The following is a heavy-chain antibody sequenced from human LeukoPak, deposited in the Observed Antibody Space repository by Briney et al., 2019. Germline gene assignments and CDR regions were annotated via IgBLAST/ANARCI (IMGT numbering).Heavy chain of an antibody. V-gene: IGHV4-61*02. J-gene: IGHJ5*02. Sequence: PSETLSLTCTVSGGSMTSGSYYWSWIRKPAGKGLEWIGCVYTSGNTEYTPSLKSRVIISVDTSKNQFSLKLNSVTAADTAVYYCASGDYGGVDPWGQGTLVTVSS. D-gene: IGHD4-17*01. CDR3: ASGDYGGVDP. CDR1: GGSMTSGSYY. CDR2: VYTSGNT.